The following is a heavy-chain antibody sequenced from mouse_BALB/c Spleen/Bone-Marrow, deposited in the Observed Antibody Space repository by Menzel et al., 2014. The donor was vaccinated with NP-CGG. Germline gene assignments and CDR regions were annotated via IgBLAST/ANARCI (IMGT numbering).Heavy chain of an antibody. CDR2: INPSDGAT. CDR3: ARRGSTMNPYHAMDD. D-gene: IGHD2-4*01. CDR1: GYSFTGYY. Sequence: EVQLQQSGPELVKPGASVKISCKASGYSFTGYYMHWVKQSPVKGLEWIGRINPSDGATSYNQNFKDKASLTVDKSSSTADNVHHSRTSYDASAYYCARRGSTMNPYHAMDDWGPGTSVTVSS. J-gene: IGHJ4*01. V-gene: IGHV1-42*01.